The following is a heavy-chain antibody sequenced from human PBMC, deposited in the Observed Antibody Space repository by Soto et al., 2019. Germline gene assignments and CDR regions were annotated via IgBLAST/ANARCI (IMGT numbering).Heavy chain of an antibody. J-gene: IGHJ6*02. CDR3: ARDTYGSGSSLLYGMDV. D-gene: IGHD3-10*01. V-gene: IGHV1-69*06. CDR1: GGTFSSYA. Sequence: GASVKVSCKASGGTFSSYAISWVRQAPGQGLEWMGGIIPIFGTANYAQKFQGRVTITADKSTSTAYMELSSLRSEDTAVYYCARDTYGSGSSLLYGMDVWGQGTTVTVSS. CDR2: IIPIFGTA.